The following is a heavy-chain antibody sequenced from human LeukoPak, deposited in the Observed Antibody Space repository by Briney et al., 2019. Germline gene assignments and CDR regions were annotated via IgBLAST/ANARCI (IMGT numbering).Heavy chain of an antibody. Sequence: SETLSLTCTVSGGSLSSYYWSWIRQPAGRGLEWIGRIYTSGSTNYKPSLKSRVTISVDKSKNQSSLKLSSVTAADTAVYYSAVYTVATFMAVLDYWGQGTLVTVSS. V-gene: IGHV4-4*07. J-gene: IGHJ4*02. CDR1: GGSLSSYY. CDR3: AVYTVATFMAVLDY. D-gene: IGHD4-17*01. CDR2: IYTSGST.